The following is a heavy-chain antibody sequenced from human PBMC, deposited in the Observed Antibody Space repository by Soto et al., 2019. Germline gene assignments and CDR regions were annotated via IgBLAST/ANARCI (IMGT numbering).Heavy chain of an antibody. CDR3: ARALDYDFGGGRNWFDP. Sequence: QVQLQQSGPGLLKPSETLSLTCSVSGGSITDNYWTWIRQSPGKGLEWVGYIYYTGITNYNPSLKRRVTISLDRSKNQFSLKLDSVTAADTAVYYCARALDYDFGGGRNWFDPWGQETLVTVSS. CDR2: IYYTGIT. D-gene: IGHD3-3*01. CDR1: GGSITDNY. J-gene: IGHJ5*02. V-gene: IGHV4-59*01.